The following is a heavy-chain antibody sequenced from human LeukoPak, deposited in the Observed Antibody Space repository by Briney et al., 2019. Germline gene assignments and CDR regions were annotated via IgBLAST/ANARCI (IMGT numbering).Heavy chain of an antibody. D-gene: IGHD4-11*01. Sequence: GASVKVSCKASGGTFSSYAISWVRQAPGQGLEWMGGIIPIFGTSNYAQKFQGRVTITADESTSTAYMELSSLRSEDTAVYYCARRSPPTVMGGYYYYGMDVWGQGTTVTVSS. V-gene: IGHV1-69*13. CDR2: IIPIFGTS. J-gene: IGHJ6*02. CDR1: GGTFSSYA. CDR3: ARRSPPTVMGGYYYYGMDV.